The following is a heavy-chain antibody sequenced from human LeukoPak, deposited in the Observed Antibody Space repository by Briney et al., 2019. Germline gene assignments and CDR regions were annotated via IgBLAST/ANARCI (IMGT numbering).Heavy chain of an antibody. V-gene: IGHV4-59*01. Sequence: PSETLSLTCTVSGASISSYFWSWILQPPGEGLEWIGYVFHSGSTNYNPFLKSRVTISLDTSKTQFSLRLTSVTAADTAVYYCATQLGGTTFHWGQGTLVTVSS. CDR1: GASISSYF. CDR2: VFHSGST. J-gene: IGHJ4*02. D-gene: IGHD1-1*01. CDR3: ATQLGGTTFH.